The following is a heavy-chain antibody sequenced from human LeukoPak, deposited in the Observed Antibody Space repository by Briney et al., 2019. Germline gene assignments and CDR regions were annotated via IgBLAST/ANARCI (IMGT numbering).Heavy chain of an antibody. CDR2: IHQTGST. Sequence: PSETLSLTCAVYGGSFSGYYWSWIRQPPGKGLEWIGEIHQTGSTNYNPSLKSRVTISVDTSKNQFSLNLRSVTAADTAVYYCARVRSGTRKSWFDSWGQGTLVTVSS. CDR1: GGSFSGYY. J-gene: IGHJ5*01. D-gene: IGHD2-2*01. V-gene: IGHV4-34*01. CDR3: ARVRSGTRKSWFDS.